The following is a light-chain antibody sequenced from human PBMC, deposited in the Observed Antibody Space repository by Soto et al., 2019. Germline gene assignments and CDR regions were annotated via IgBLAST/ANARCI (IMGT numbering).Light chain of an antibody. CDR1: QGISSY. V-gene: IGKV1-8*01. J-gene: IGKJ2*01. CDR2: AAS. Sequence: AIRMTQSPSSFSASTGDRVTITCRASQGISSYLAWYQQKPGEAPKLLIYAASTLQSGVPSRFSGSRSGTDFTLTLSCLQSEDCATYYCQQYYSYPPTFGQGTQLEIK. CDR3: QQYYSYPPT.